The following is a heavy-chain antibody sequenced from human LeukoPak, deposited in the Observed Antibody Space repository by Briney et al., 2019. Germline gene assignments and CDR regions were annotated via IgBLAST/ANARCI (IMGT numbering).Heavy chain of an antibody. Sequence: SVKVSCKASGGTFSSYAISWVRQAPGQGLEWMGGIIPVFGTANYAQKFQGRVTITADESTSTAYMELSRLRSEDTAVYYCASDLGGGGPFDYWGQGTLVTVSS. J-gene: IGHJ4*02. CDR1: GGTFSSYA. V-gene: IGHV1-69*01. D-gene: IGHD3-16*01. CDR2: IIPVFGTA. CDR3: ASDLGGGGPFDY.